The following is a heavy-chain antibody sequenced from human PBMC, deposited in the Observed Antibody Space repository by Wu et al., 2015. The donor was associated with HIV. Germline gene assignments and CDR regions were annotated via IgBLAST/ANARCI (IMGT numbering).Heavy chain of an antibody. CDR3: ARAYGYSSGWYEY. Sequence: QVYLVQSGAEVKKPGSSVKVSCKASGYTFTGYYMHWVRQAPGQGLEWMGWINPNSGGTNYAQKFQGRVTMTRDTSISTAYMELSRLRSDDTAVYYCARAYGYSSGWYEYWGQGTLVTVSS. CDR1: GYTFTGYY. CDR2: INPNSGGT. V-gene: IGHV1-2*02. D-gene: IGHD6-19*01. J-gene: IGHJ4*02.